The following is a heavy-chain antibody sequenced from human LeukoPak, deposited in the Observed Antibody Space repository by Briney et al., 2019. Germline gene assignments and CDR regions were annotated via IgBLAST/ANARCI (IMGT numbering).Heavy chain of an antibody. CDR3: ARDHSNVGPNIAVAGPRWVGY. CDR2: IIPILGIA. V-gene: IGHV1-69*04. Sequence: ASVKVSCKASGGTFSSYAISWVRQAPGQGLEWMGRIIPILGIANYAQKFQGRVTITADKSTSTAYMELSSLRSEDTAVYYCARDHSNVGPNIAVAGPRWVGYWGQGTLVTVPS. J-gene: IGHJ4*02. CDR1: GGTFSSYA. D-gene: IGHD6-19*01.